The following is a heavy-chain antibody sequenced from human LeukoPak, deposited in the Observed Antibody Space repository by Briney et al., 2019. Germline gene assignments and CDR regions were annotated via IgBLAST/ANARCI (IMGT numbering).Heavy chain of an antibody. J-gene: IGHJ6*02. Sequence: PSETLSLTCTVSGDSVSNGDYYWSWLRQPPGKALEWIGYIYYTGSTYYNPSLEGRVTISVDTSRNQFSVKLSSVTAADTAVYYCARRSYYDFWSGSVYYGIDVWGQGTTVTVSS. V-gene: IGHV4-61*08. CDR2: IYYTGST. CDR1: GDSVSNGDYY. D-gene: IGHD3-3*01. CDR3: ARRSYYDFWSGSVYYGIDV.